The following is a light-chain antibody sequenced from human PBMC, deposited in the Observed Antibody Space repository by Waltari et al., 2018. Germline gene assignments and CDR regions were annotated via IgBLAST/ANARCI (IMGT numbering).Light chain of an antibody. J-gene: IGLJ2*01. CDR1: WSNIGAGYD. Sequence: QSVLTQPPSVSGAPGQRVTITCTGSWSNIGAGYDVHWYQQRPAKAPTLLVQCANTRPPWVPYRFFGSKSGTSASLAIPGHQPEDEADYYCQSSATKVGVVFGGGSKLTVL. CDR2: CAN. CDR3: QSSATKVGVV. V-gene: IGLV1-40*01.